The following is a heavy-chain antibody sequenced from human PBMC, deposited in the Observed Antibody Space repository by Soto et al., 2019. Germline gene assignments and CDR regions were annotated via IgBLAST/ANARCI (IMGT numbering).Heavy chain of an antibody. CDR1: GFTFSSYA. V-gene: IGHV3-23*01. CDR2: ISGSGGST. Sequence: GGSLRLSCAASGFTFSSYAMSWVRQAPGKGLEWVSAISGSGGSTYYADSVKGRFTISRDNSKNTLFLQMNSLRAEDTAVYYCAKDPLDYYDSSGYAFDIWGQGTMVTVSS. D-gene: IGHD3-22*01. J-gene: IGHJ3*02. CDR3: AKDPLDYYDSSGYAFDI.